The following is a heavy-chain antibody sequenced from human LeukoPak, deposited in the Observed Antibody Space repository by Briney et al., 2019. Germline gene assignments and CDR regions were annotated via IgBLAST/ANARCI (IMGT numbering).Heavy chain of an antibody. V-gene: IGHV3-23*01. CDR3: TKDPNGDYVGAFDP. D-gene: IGHD4-17*01. J-gene: IGHJ5*02. Sequence: PGGSLRLSCAASGFSFSSFAMTWVRQAPGKGLEWVSSISGGHYPTYNTDSVKGRFTISRDNSKKTLYLQMNSLRADDTAVYYCTKDPNGDYVGAFDPWGQGTLVTVSS. CDR2: ISGGHYPT. CDR1: GFSFSSFA.